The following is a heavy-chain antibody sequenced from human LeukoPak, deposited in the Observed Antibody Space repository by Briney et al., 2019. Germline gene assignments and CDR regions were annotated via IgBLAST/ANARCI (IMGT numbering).Heavy chain of an antibody. V-gene: IGHV4-4*02. CDR1: GGFISSTNW. D-gene: IGHD1-26*01. CDR3: SRESGAFCPFGY. Sequence: SETLSLTCGVSGGFISSTNWWSWVRQPPGQGLEWIGEISLTGRTNYNPSLNGRVTMSLDESRNQLSLSLTSVTAADTAIYYCSRESGAFCPFGYWGQGTLVIVPP. J-gene: IGHJ4*02. CDR2: ISLTGRT.